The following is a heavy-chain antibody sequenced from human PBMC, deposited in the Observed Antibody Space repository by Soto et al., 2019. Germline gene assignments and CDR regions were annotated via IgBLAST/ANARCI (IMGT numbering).Heavy chain of an antibody. V-gene: IGHV1-8*01. D-gene: IGHD2-15*01. Sequence: QVQLVQSGAEVKTPGASVKVSCKASGYTFTSYDINWVRQATGQGLEWMGWMNTNSGNTGYAQKFQGRVNMTRNTSISTAYMELSSLRSEDTAVYYCARADRSGGIIVVVAASHYDYYMDVWGKGTTVTVSS. CDR3: ARADRSGGIIVVVAASHYDYYMDV. CDR2: MNTNSGNT. CDR1: GYTFTSYD. J-gene: IGHJ6*03.